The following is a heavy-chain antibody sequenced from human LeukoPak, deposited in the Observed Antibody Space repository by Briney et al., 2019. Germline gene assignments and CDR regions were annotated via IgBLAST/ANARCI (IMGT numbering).Heavy chain of an antibody. CDR2: INWNGAST. D-gene: IGHD3-10*01. J-gene: IGHJ6*03. CDR3: ASSSNYYGSGSYYNEFSYYYMDV. CDR1: GFTFDDYG. V-gene: IGHV3-20*04. Sequence: GGSLRLSCAASGFTFDDYGMSWVRQAPGKGLEWVSGINWNGASTGYADSVKGRFTISRDNAKNSLYLQMNSLRAEDTALYYCASSSNYYGSGSYYNEFSYYYMDVWGKGTTVTVSS.